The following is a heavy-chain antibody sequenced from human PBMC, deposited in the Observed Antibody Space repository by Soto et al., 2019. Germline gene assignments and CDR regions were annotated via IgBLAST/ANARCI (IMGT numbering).Heavy chain of an antibody. J-gene: IGHJ3*02. V-gene: IGHV1-69*08. CDR1: GGTFSSYT. CDR3: AREHPGYGVDAFDI. Sequence: QVQLVQSGAEVKKPGSSVKVSCKASGGTFSSYTISWVRQAPGQGLEWMGRIIPILGIANYAQKFQSRVTITADKSTSTAYMELSSLRSEDTAVYYCAREHPGYGVDAFDIWGQGTMVTVSS. CDR2: IIPILGIA. D-gene: IGHD1-1*01.